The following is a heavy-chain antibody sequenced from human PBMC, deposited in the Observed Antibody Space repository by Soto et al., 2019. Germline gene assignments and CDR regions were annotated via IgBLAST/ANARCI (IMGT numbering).Heavy chain of an antibody. Sequence: QVQLVQSGAEVKKPGASVKVSCKASGYTFTSYGISWVRQAPGQGLEWMGWISAYNGNTNYAQKLQGRVTMTTDTSTSTAYLELMSLRSDDTAVYYCAREYYYDSSGYPNYFDYWGQGTLVTVSS. CDR3: AREYYYDSSGYPNYFDY. CDR1: GYTFTSYG. D-gene: IGHD3-22*01. V-gene: IGHV1-18*01. CDR2: ISAYNGNT. J-gene: IGHJ4*02.